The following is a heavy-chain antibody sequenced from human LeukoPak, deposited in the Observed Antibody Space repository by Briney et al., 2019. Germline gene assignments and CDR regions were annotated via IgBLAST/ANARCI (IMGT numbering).Heavy chain of an antibody. J-gene: IGHJ4*02. V-gene: IGHV4-4*07. Sequence: SETLSLTCTVSGGSTSSFYRSWIRQPAGKGLEWIGRIYTSGSTNYNPSLKSRVTMSVDTSKNQFSLKLSSVTAADTAVYYCARDFGQTTFDYWGQGTLVTVSS. CDR2: IYTSGST. D-gene: IGHD1-1*01. CDR3: ARDFGQTTFDY. CDR1: GGSTSSFY.